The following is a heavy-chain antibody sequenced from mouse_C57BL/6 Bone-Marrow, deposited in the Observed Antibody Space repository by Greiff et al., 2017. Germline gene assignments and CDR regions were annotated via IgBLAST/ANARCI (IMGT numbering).Heavy chain of an antibody. CDR2: INPNNGGT. CDR3: ARLGDYPWFAY. Sequence: EVHLVESGPELVKPGASVKMSCKASGYTFTDYNMHWVKQSHGKSLEWIGYINPNNGGTSYNQKFKGKATLTVNKSSSTAYMELRSLTSEDSAVYYCARLGDYPWFAYWGQGTLVTVSA. CDR1: GYTFTDYN. J-gene: IGHJ3*01. V-gene: IGHV1-22*01. D-gene: IGHD2-4*01.